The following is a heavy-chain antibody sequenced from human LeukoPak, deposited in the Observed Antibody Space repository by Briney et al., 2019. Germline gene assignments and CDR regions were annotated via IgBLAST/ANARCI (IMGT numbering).Heavy chain of an antibody. V-gene: IGHV4-39*07. CDR2: IYHSGST. CDR3: ARLSPYPGIAAAGHYFDY. Sequence: SGTLSLTCTVSGGSISSSSYYWGWIRQPPGKGLEWIGSIYHSGSTYYNPSLKSRVTISVDTSKNQFSLKLSSVTAADTAVYYCARLSPYPGIAAAGHYFDYWGQGTLVTVSS. D-gene: IGHD6-13*01. J-gene: IGHJ4*02. CDR1: GGSISSSSYY.